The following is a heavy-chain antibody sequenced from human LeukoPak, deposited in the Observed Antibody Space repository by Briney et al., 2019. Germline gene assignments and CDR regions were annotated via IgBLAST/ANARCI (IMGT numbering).Heavy chain of an antibody. CDR1: GFTFSSYP. V-gene: IGHV3-30*14. J-gene: IGHJ2*01. Sequence: GGSLRLSCAASGFTFSSYPMHWVRQAPGKGLEWVAVISYDGSNKYYADSVKGRFTISRDNSKNTLYLQMNSLRAEDTAVYYCARDYYGGNSEVISWHFDLWGRGTLVSVSS. D-gene: IGHD4-23*01. CDR3: ARDYYGGNSEVISWHFDL. CDR2: ISYDGSNK.